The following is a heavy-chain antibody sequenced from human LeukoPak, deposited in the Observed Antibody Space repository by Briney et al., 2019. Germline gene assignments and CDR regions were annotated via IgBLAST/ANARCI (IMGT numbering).Heavy chain of an antibody. CDR3: ARVVYGSGSSNWFDP. CDR2: IYYSGST. V-gene: IGHV4-59*01. Sequence: SETLSLTCTVSGGSISSYYWSWIRQPPGKGLEWIGYIYYSGSTNYNPSLKSRATISVDTSKNQFSLKLSSVTAADTAVYYCARVVYGSGSSNWFDPWGQGTLVTVSS. D-gene: IGHD3-10*01. J-gene: IGHJ5*02. CDR1: GGSISSYY.